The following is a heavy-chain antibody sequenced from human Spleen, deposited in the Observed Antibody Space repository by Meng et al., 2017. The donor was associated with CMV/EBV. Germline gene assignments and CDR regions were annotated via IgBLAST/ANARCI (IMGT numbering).Heavy chain of an antibody. CDR2: ISSDGSSTR. J-gene: IGHJ4*02. Sequence: GGSLRLSCAASGFTYSNYWMHWVRQAPGKGLVWVSRISSDGSSTRSYADSVKGRFTISRDNAKNTLYLQMSSLRAEDTAVYYCAREPSDFWSGYYGYFDYWGQGTLVTVSS. D-gene: IGHD3-3*01. CDR1: GFTYSNYW. CDR3: AREPSDFWSGYYGYFDY. V-gene: IGHV3-74*01.